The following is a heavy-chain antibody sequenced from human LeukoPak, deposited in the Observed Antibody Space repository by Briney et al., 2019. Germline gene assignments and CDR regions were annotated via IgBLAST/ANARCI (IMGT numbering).Heavy chain of an antibody. D-gene: IGHD6-13*01. CDR2: ISGSGGST. CDR1: GFTFSSYA. J-gene: IGHJ5*02. CDR3: AKNGPGSSWYLVWLDP. Sequence: PGGSLRLSCAASGFTFSSYAMSWVRQAPGKGLEWVSAISGSGGSTYYADSVKGRFTISRDNSKNTLYLQMNSLRAEDTAVYYCAKNGPGSSWYLVWLDPWGQGTLVTVSS. V-gene: IGHV3-23*01.